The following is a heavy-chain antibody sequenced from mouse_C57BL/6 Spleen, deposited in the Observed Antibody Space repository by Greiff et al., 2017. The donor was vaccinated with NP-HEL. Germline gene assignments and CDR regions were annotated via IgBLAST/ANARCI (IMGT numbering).Heavy chain of an antibody. J-gene: IGHJ2*01. CDR2: IDPNSGGT. CDR3: ARSVPVITTVVAPFDY. V-gene: IGHV1-72*01. Sequence: VQLQESGAELVKPGASVKLSCKASGYTFTSYWMHWVKQRPGRGLEWIGRIDPNSGGTKYNEKFKSKATLTVDKPSSTAYMQLSSLTSEDSAVYYCARSVPVITTVVAPFDYWGQGTTLTVSS. D-gene: IGHD1-1*01. CDR1: GYTFTSYW.